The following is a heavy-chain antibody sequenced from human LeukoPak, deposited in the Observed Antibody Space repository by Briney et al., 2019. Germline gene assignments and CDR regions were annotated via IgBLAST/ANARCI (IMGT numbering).Heavy chain of an antibody. CDR2: ISGSGGST. V-gene: IGHV3-23*01. D-gene: IGHD1-7*01. Sequence: GGSLRLSCAASGFTFSSYAMSWVRQAPGKGLEWVSAISGSGGSTYYADSVKGRFTISRDNSKNTLYLQMNSLRAEDTAVYYCANRGGATGTFDYWGQGTLVTVSS. CDR3: ANRGGATGTFDY. J-gene: IGHJ4*02. CDR1: GFTFSSYA.